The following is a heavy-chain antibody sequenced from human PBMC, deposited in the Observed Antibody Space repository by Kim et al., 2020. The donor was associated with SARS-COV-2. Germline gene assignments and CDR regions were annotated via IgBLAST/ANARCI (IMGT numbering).Heavy chain of an antibody. D-gene: IGHD5-12*01. CDR1: GDSISSYY. CDR2: IYYSGNT. J-gene: IGHJ4*02. CDR3: ARNSGYPDYYFDY. V-gene: IGHV4-59*01. Sequence: SETLSLTCTVSGDSISSYYWNWIRQPPSKGLEWIGHIYYSGNTNYNPSLKNRLVISLDTSKNLFSLKLTSVTAADTAVYYCARNSGYPDYYFDYWGQG.